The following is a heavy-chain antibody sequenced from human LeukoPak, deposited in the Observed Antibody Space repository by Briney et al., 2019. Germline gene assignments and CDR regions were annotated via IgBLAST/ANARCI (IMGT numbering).Heavy chain of an antibody. Sequence: HAASVKVSCKASGGTFSSYAISWVRQAPGQGLEWMGGIIPIFATANYAQKFQGRVTITADKSTSTAYMELSSLRSEDTAVYYCARDSLRRGGGDYVIWGQGTLVTVSS. J-gene: IGHJ4*02. V-gene: IGHV1-69*06. CDR3: ARDSLRRGGGDYVI. CDR2: IIPIFATA. D-gene: IGHD4-17*01. CDR1: GGTFSSYA.